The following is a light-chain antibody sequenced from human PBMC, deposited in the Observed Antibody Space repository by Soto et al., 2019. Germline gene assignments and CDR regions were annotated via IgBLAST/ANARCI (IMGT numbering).Light chain of an antibody. V-gene: IGKV1-5*01. J-gene: IGKJ1*01. CDR1: QSINRW. CDR2: DAS. Sequence: DIPLSPSPSSLSASIGYSFTINGRASQSINRWLAWYQQKPGRAPKLLIYDASSLQSGVPSRFSGSGSGTEFALTITSLQPDDFATYHCQEYNTYSWAFGQGTKVDIK. CDR3: QEYNTYSWA.